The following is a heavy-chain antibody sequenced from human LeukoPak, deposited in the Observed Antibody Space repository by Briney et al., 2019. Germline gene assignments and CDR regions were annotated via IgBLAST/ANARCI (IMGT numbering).Heavy chain of an antibody. V-gene: IGHV4-59*01. CDR2: IYYSGST. CDR3: ASRSYISGPY. D-gene: IGHD6-25*01. CDR1: GGSISSYF. J-gene: IGHJ4*02. Sequence: SETLSLTCTVSGGSISSYFWSWIRQPPGKGLEWIGYIYYSGSTDYNPSLKSRVSMSVDTSKNQFSLKLNSVTAADTAVYYCASRSYISGPYWGQGTLVTVSS.